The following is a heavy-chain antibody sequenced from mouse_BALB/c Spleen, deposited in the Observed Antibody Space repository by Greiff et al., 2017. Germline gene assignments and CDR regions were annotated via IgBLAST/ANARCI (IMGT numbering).Heavy chain of an antibody. V-gene: IGHV1-7*01. CDR1: GYTFTSYW. CDR2: INPSTGYT. J-gene: IGHJ4*01. CDR3: ARHGYVGYAMDY. Sequence: QVQLQQSGAELAKPGASVKMSCKASGYTFTSYWMHWVKQRPGQGLEWIGYINPSTGYTEYNQKFKDKATLTADKSSSTAYMQLSSLTSEDSAVYYCARHGYVGYAMDYWGQGTSVTVSS. D-gene: IGHD2-2*01.